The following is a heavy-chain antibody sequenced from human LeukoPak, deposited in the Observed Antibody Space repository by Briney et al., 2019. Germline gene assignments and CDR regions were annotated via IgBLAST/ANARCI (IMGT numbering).Heavy chain of an antibody. CDR2: MNPNSGNT. J-gene: IGHJ4*02. D-gene: IGHD3-10*01. CDR1: GYTFTGYY. Sequence: GASVKVSCKASGYTFTGYYMHWVRQATGQGLEWMGWMNPNSGNTGYAQKFQGRVTMTRNTSISTAYMELSSLRSEDTAVYYCARVRFGELLSLDYWGQGTLVTVSS. V-gene: IGHV1-8*02. CDR3: ARVRFGELLSLDY.